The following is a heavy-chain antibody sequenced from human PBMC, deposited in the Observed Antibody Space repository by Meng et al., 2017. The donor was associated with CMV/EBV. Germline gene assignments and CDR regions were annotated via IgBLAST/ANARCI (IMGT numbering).Heavy chain of an antibody. CDR2: IYYSGST. D-gene: IGHD3-10*01. Sequence: GSLRLSCAASGFTFSSYWMSWVRQAPGKGLEWIGYIYYSGSTNYNPSLKSRVTISVDTSKNQFSLKLSSVTAADTAVYYCARVRFALWFGDRLPYGMDVWGQGTTVTVSS. CDR1: GFTFSSYW. J-gene: IGHJ6*02. V-gene: IGHV4-59*01. CDR3: ARVRFALWFGDRLPYGMDV.